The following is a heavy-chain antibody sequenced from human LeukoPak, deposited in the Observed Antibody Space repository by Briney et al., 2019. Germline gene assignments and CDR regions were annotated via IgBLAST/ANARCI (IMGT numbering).Heavy chain of an antibody. CDR3: ARDCSGGSCYFDY. CDR2: IYYSGST. CDR1: GGSISSGGYY. Sequence: SQTLSLTCTVSGGSISSGGYYWSWIRQHPGKGLDWIGYIYYSGSTDYNPSLKSRVTMSVDTSKNQFSLKLSSVTAADTAVYYCARDCSGGSCYFDYWGQGTLVTVSS. J-gene: IGHJ4*02. D-gene: IGHD2-15*01. V-gene: IGHV4-31*03.